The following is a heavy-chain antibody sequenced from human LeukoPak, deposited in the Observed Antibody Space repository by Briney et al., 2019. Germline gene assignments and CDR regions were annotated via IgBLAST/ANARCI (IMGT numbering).Heavy chain of an antibody. CDR1: GYTLTSHY. V-gene: IGHV1-46*01. CDR3: ARGPNQPWLQLTWFDP. CDR2: INPSGGST. Sequence: ASVKVSCKASGYTLTSHYMHWVRQAPGQGLEWMGIINPSGGSTSYAQKFQGRVTMTRDTSTSTVYMELSSLRSEDTAVYYCARGPNQPWLQLTWFDPWGQGTLVTVSS. D-gene: IGHD5-24*01. J-gene: IGHJ5*02.